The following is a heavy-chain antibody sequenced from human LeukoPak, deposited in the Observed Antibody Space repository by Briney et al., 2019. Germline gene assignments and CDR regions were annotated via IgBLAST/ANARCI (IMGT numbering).Heavy chain of an antibody. CDR3: ARDIAHCTGDMCYNIRFDS. CDR1: GYSISSGYY. V-gene: IGHV4-38-2*02. J-gene: IGHJ5*01. D-gene: IGHD2-8*02. Sequence: SETLSLTCTVSGYSISSGYYWGWVRQPPGKALEWIGNIFYSGSTYYSPSLKSRVTISLDTSRNQFSLKLNSVTAADTAVYYCARDIAHCTGDMCYNIRFDSWGQGTLVTVSS. CDR2: IFYSGST.